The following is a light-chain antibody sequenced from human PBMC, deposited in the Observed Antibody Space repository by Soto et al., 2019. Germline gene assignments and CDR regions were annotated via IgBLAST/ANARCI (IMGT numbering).Light chain of an antibody. CDR2: EDI. CDR3: CSYAGGTSVV. CDR1: SSDVGRYNL. Sequence: QSALTQPASVSGSLGQSITVSCTGSSSDVGRYNLVSWYKQHPGKAPKLLIYEDIERPSGVSNRFSGSKSGNTASLTISGLQTEDEADYYCCSYAGGTSVVFGGGTKLTVL. V-gene: IGLV2-23*01. J-gene: IGLJ2*01.